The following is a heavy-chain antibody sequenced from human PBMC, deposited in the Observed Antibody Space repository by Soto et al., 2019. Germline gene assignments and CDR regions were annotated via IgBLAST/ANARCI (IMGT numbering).Heavy chain of an antibody. V-gene: IGHV5-51*01. Sequence: GESLKISCKGSGYSFTSYWIGWVRQMPGKGLEWMGIIYPGDSDTRYSPSFQGQVTISADKSISTAYLQWSSLKASDTAMYYCARHVTVVVPAAIPTYYCYGMDVWGQGTTVTVSS. J-gene: IGHJ6*02. CDR1: GYSFTSYW. D-gene: IGHD2-2*02. CDR3: ARHVTVVVPAAIPTYYCYGMDV. CDR2: IYPGDSDT.